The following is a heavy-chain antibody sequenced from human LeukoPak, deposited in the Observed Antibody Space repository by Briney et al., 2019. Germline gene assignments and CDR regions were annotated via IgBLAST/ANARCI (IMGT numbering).Heavy chain of an antibody. V-gene: IGHV3-48*03. CDR1: GFTFSSYE. CDR3: ARVRNYDILTGYYNGGDY. J-gene: IGHJ4*02. CDR2: ISSSGSTI. Sequence: GGSLRLSCAASGFTFSSYEMNWVRQAPGKGLEWVSHISSSGSTIYYADSVKGRFTISRDNAKNSLYLQMNSLRAEDTAVYYCARVRNYDILTGYYNGGDYWGQGTLVTVSS. D-gene: IGHD3-9*01.